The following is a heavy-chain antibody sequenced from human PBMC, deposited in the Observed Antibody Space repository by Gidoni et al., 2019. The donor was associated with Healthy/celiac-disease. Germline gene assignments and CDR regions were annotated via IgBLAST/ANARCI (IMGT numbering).Heavy chain of an antibody. CDR3: AREVCQLVQNYYYYYMDV. J-gene: IGHJ6*03. V-gene: IGHV4-4*02. CDR1: GGSLSSSNW. D-gene: IGHD6-13*01. CDR2: IYHSGST. Sequence: QVQLQESGPGLVTPSGTLSLPCAVSGGSLSSSNWWSWVRQPPGKGLEWIGEIYHSGSTNYNPSLKSRVTISVDKSKNQFSLKLSSVTAADTAVYYCAREVCQLVQNYYYYYMDVWGKGTTVTVSS.